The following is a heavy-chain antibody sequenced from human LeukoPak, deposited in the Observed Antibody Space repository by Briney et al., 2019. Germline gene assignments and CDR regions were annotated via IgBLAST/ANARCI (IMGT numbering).Heavy chain of an antibody. Sequence: PGGSLRLSCAASGFTFSSYAMHWVRQAPGKGLEWVAVISYDGTYKYYADSVKGRFTISRDNSKNTLYLQMNSLRAEDTAVYYCAKDASSSWTYDYWGQGTLVTVSS. J-gene: IGHJ4*02. D-gene: IGHD6-13*01. CDR3: AKDASSSWTYDY. CDR2: ISYDGTYK. V-gene: IGHV3-30-3*01. CDR1: GFTFSSYA.